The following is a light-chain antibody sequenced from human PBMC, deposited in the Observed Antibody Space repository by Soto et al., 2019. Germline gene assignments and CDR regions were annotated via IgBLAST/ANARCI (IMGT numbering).Light chain of an antibody. Sequence: DIPMTQSPSTLSASVGDRVTITCRASQSISSWLAWYQQKPGKAPKLLSYDASSLESGVPSRFSGSGSGTEFTLTISILQPDDFATYYCQQYNSYSGTFGQGTKLEIK. CDR3: QQYNSYSGT. J-gene: IGKJ2*01. CDR2: DAS. CDR1: QSISSW. V-gene: IGKV1-5*01.